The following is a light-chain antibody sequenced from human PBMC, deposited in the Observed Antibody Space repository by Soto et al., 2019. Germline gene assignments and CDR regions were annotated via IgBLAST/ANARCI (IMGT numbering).Light chain of an antibody. V-gene: IGKV3-11*01. CDR3: QQYINWPRT. CDR2: DAS. Sequence: EIVLTPSPATLSLSPVERSTLSCMASQSVISYLAWYQQKPGQAPRLLIYDASNRATGIPARFSGSGSGTDFTLTLSSLQPEDFAVYYCQQYINWPRTFGQGTKVDIK. J-gene: IGKJ1*01. CDR1: QSVISY.